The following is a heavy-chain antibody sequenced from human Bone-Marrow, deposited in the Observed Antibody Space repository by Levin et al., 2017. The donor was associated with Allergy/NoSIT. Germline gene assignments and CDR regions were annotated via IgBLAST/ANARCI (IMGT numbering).Heavy chain of an antibody. J-gene: IGHJ5*02. CDR2: INPNGDGT. D-gene: IGHD1/OR15-1a*01. CDR1: GYTFTDYH. V-gene: IGHV1-2*02. CDR3: ARASPWNKNDARWFDP. Sequence: PAASVKVSCKPSGYTFTDYHIHWVRQAPGQGLEWMGWINPNGDGTNYARKFQGRVAMTRDTSVSTVYMEMWSLTSGDTAVYYCARASPWNKNDARWFDPWGQGTLVTVSS.